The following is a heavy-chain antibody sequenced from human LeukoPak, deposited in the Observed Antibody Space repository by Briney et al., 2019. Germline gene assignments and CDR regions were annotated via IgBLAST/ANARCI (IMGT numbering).Heavy chain of an antibody. CDR3: AVGRPRNTTRLDDGYDF. D-gene: IGHD1-1*01. J-gene: IGHJ3*01. CDR2: VSTSGRT. V-gene: IGHV4-59*10. CDR1: GGSFSGYY. Sequence: SETLSLTCAVYGGSFSGYYWSWIRQPAGKGLEWIGRVSTSGRTNYNPSLKSRLTMSADTPKKQFSLILNSVTAADTAVYYCAVGRPRNTTRLDDGYDFWGQGTMVAVSS.